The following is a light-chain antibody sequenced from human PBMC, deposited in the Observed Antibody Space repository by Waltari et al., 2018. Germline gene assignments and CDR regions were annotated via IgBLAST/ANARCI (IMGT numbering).Light chain of an antibody. J-gene: IGKJ2*01. CDR2: MAS. CDR1: QSVGTW. CDR3: QQYSSFST. V-gene: IGKV1-5*03. Sequence: DIQMTQSPSTLSASVGDRVTISCRASQSVGTWLAWYQQKPGKAPKLLIYMASSLESGVPSRFSASESGTDFTLTISSLQPDDFATYSCQQYSSFSTFGQGTKV.